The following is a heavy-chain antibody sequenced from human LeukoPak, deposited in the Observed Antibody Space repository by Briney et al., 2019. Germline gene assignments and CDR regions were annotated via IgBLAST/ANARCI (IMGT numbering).Heavy chain of an antibody. CDR2: ISYDGSNK. D-gene: IGHD6-13*01. J-gene: IGHJ6*02. Sequence: GRSLRLSCAASGFTFSSYGIHWVRQAPGKGLEWVAVISYDGSNKYYADSVKGRFTVSRDNSKNTLYLHLNSLRADDTAVYYCAKDRDSGSWHYYYGMDVWGQGTTVTVSS. CDR3: AKDRDSGSWHYYYGMDV. V-gene: IGHV3-30*18. CDR1: GFTFSSYG.